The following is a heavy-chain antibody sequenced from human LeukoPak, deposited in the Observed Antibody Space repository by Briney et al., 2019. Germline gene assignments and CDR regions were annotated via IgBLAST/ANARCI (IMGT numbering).Heavy chain of an antibody. CDR1: GASITSYY. V-gene: IGHV4-59*08. D-gene: IGHD1-26*01. Sequence: SETLSLTCTVSGASITSYYWSWIRQPPGKGLEWIGYIYYSGSTTYKPSLKSRVTISVDTSKNQFSLKLSSVTAADTAVHYCARLSIVGATNFDYWGQETLVTVSS. CDR2: IYYSGST. CDR3: ARLSIVGATNFDY. J-gene: IGHJ4*02.